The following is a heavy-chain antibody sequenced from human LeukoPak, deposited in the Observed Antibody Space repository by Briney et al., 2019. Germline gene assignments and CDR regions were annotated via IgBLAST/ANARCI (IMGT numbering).Heavy chain of an antibody. D-gene: IGHD3-22*01. CDR2: IYYSGST. CDR1: GGSISSGGYC. Sequence: SETLSLTCTVSGGSISSGGYCWSWVRQHPGKGLEWIGYIYYSGSTYYNPSLKSRVTISVDTSKNQFSLKLSSVTAADTAVYYCARGTYYYDSSGYPSDYWGQGTLVTVSS. J-gene: IGHJ4*02. CDR3: ARGTYYYDSSGYPSDY. V-gene: IGHV4-31*03.